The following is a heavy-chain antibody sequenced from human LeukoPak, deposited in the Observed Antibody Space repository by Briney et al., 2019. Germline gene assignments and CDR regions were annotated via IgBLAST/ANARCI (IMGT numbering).Heavy chain of an antibody. V-gene: IGHV4-4*02. CDR3: ARAAAYNLDY. CDR1: GGSISSNW. Sequence: SGTLSLTCAVSGGSISSNWYSWVRQPPGKGLEWIGEIYHDGNTYYNPSLKSRVTISVDKSKNQFSVKLSSVTAADTAVYYCARAAAYNLDYWGQGTPVTVSS. D-gene: IGHD6-13*01. CDR2: IYHDGNT. J-gene: IGHJ4*02.